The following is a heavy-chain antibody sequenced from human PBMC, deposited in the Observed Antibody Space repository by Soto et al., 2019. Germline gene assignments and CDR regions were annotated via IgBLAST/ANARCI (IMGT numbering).Heavy chain of an antibody. Sequence: EVQLVESGGGLVQPGGSLKLSCAASGFTFSDSAIHWVRQASGTGLEWVGRVKTRPNSYAGHYGASVQGRFTISRDDSMSTAYSQIDSLKTEDTPVYYCTTSSDAVCGTSDSRNRFDPWG. CDR3: TTSSDAVCGTSDSRNRFDP. J-gene: IGHJ5*02. V-gene: IGHV3-73*01. D-gene: IGHD2-8*02. CDR2: VKTRPNSYAG. CDR1: GFTFSDSA.